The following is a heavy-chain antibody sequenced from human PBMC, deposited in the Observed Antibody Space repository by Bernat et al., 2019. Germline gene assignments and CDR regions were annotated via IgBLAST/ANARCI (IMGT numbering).Heavy chain of an antibody. D-gene: IGHD3-10*01. J-gene: IGHJ6*02. CDR3: AKSYGFGEPSFGMDV. CDR1: GFTFSSYG. CDR2: ISYDGSNK. V-gene: IGHV3-30*18. Sequence: QVQLVESGGGVVQPGRSLRLSCAASGFTFSSYGMHWVRQAPGKRLEWVAVISYDGSNKYYADAVKGRFTISRDKSKNTLYLQMNSLRAEDTAVYYCAKSYGFGEPSFGMDVWGQGTTVTVSS.